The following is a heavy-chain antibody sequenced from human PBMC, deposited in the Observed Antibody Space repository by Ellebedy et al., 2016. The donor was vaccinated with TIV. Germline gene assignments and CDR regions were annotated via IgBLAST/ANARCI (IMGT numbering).Heavy chain of an antibody. CDR2: INTGNGNT. J-gene: IGHJ4*02. V-gene: IGHV1-3*04. D-gene: IGHD3-3*01. Sequence: ASVKVSXXASGHTFTTYGIHWVRQAPGQGLEWMGWINTGNGNTKYSQNFQGRVTITRDTSASTAYMELSRLRSDDTAVYYCARDFESGWSGYYSYGLYYWGQGTLVTVSS. CDR3: ARDFESGWSGYYSYGLYY. CDR1: GHTFTTYG.